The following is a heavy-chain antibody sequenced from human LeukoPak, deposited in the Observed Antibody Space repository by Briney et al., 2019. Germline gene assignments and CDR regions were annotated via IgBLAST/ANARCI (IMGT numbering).Heavy chain of an antibody. V-gene: IGHV2-70*01. J-gene: IGHJ4*02. D-gene: IGHD4-17*01. CDR2: IDWDDDK. CDR1: GFSRGTSGMC. Sequence: ESGPTLVNPTQTLTLTCTFSGFSRGTSGMCVSWIHQPPGKALEWLALIDWDDDKYYSTSLKTRLTIPKDTSKNQVVLTMTNMDPVDTATYYCARSHGDYQRVDYWGQGTLVTVSS. CDR3: ARSHGDYQRVDY.